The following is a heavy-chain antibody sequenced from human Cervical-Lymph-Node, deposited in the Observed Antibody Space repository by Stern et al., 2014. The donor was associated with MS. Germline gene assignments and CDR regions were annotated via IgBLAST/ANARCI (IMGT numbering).Heavy chain of an antibody. J-gene: IGHJ5*02. D-gene: IGHD2-2*01. CDR1: GYSFTSYW. Sequence: EVQLVQSAAEVKEPGESLKISCKGSGYSFTSYWIGWVRQMPGKRLEGMGIINPGDSDTGYSPSFQGQVTISADKSISTAYLQWSSLKASDTAMYYCARRHCSSRRCGWFDPWGQGTLVTGSS. V-gene: IGHV5-51*01. CDR2: INPGDSDT. CDR3: ARRHCSSRRCGWFDP.